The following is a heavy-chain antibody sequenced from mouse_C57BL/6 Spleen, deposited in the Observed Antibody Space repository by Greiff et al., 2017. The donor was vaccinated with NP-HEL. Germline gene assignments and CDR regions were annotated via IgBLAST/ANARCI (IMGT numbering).Heavy chain of an antibody. CDR3: ARRVYYGSSPVY. D-gene: IGHD1-1*01. CDR2: INPNNGGT. Sequence: EVQLQQSGPELVKPGASVKISCKASGYTFTDYYMNWVKQSHGKSLEWIGDINPNNGGTSYNQKFKGKATLTVDKSSSTAYMELRSLTSEDSAVYYCARRVYYGSSPVYWGQGTTLTVSS. V-gene: IGHV1-26*01. CDR1: GYTFTDYY. J-gene: IGHJ2*01.